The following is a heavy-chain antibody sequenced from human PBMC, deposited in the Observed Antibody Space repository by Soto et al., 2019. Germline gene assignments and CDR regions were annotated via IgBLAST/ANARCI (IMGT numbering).Heavy chain of an antibody. CDR1: GYTFTSYG. J-gene: IGHJ6*02. Sequence: QVQLVQSGAEVKKPGASVKVSCKASGYTFTSYGISWVRQAPGQGLEWMGWISAYNGNTNYAQKLQGRVTMTTDTSTSTAYMALRSLRSDDTAVYYCARDFNPEYGDYAVGYCGMDVWGQGTTVTVSS. CDR3: ARDFNPEYGDYAVGYCGMDV. D-gene: IGHD4-17*01. CDR2: ISAYNGNT. V-gene: IGHV1-18*01.